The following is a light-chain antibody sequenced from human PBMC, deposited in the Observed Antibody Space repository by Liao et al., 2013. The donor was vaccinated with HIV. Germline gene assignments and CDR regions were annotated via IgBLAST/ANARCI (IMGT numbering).Light chain of an antibody. CDR2: QDN. CDR1: KLGDKH. CDR3: QAWDSSIVV. J-gene: IGLJ2*01. V-gene: IGLV3-1*01. Sequence: SYELTQPPSLSVSPGQTASFTCSGDKLGDKHVCWYHQRPGHSPVLVIYQDNKRPSGIPERFSGSNSGNTATLTISGTQAMDEADYYCQAWDSSIVVFGGGTKLTVL.